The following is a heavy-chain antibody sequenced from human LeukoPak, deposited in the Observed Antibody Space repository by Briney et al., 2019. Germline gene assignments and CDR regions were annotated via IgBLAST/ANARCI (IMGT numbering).Heavy chain of an antibody. Sequence: ASVKVSCKASGYTFTGYYMHWVRQAPGQGLEWMGWINPNSGGTNYAQKFQGRVTMTRDTSISTAYMELSRLRSEDTAVYYCARREDDSSGYYWVGAFDIWGQGTMVTVSS. V-gene: IGHV1-2*02. CDR2: INPNSGGT. D-gene: IGHD3-22*01. CDR3: ARREDDSSGYYWVGAFDI. CDR1: GYTFTGYY. J-gene: IGHJ3*02.